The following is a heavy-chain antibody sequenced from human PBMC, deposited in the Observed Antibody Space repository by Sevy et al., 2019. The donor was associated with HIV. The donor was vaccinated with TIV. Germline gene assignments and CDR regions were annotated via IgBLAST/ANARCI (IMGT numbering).Heavy chain of an antibody. CDR1: GFTFSKYS. J-gene: IGHJ4*02. D-gene: IGHD2-8*01. CDR2: LSFGCGEI. CDR3: AREGCTKPHDY. Sequence: GSLRLSCAASGFTFSKYSMSWVRQPPGKGLEWVSTLSFGCGEINYEDSVEGRFTISRDNSKSSVYLQMNNLRPEDTAVYYCAREGCTKPHDYWGQGTLVTVSS. V-gene: IGHV3-23*01.